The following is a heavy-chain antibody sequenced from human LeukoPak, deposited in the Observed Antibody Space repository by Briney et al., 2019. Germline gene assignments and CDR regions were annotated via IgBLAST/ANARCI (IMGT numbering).Heavy chain of an antibody. CDR1: GFAFNSFW. D-gene: IGHD5-18*01. J-gene: IGHJ4*02. Sequence: GGSLRLSCAVSGFAFNSFWISWVRQAPGKGLEWVANINQDGSEEYYVDSVKGRFTISRENAKSSLYLQMNSLRAEDTAVYYCARAGYTYVTLYYWGQGTLVTVSS. CDR2: INQDGSEE. CDR3: ARAGYTYVTLYY. V-gene: IGHV3-7*01.